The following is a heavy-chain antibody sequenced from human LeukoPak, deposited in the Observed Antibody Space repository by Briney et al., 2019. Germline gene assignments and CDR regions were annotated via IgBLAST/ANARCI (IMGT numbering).Heavy chain of an antibody. Sequence: GGSLRLSCAASGFTFDDYAMHWVRQAPGKGLEWVSGISWNSGSIGYADSVKGRFTISRDNAKNSLYLQMNSLRAEDTALYYCAKDSGGTLGAFDIWGRGTMVTVSS. CDR2: ISWNSGSI. V-gene: IGHV3-9*01. D-gene: IGHD2/OR15-2a*01. J-gene: IGHJ3*02. CDR1: GFTFDDYA. CDR3: AKDSGGTLGAFDI.